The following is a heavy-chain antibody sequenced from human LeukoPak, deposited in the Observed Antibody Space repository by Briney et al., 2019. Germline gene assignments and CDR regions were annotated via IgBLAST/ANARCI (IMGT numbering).Heavy chain of an antibody. Sequence: ASQTLSLTCTVSGGSISSGSYYWSWIRQTPGKGLEWIGYIYYRGSTNYNPSLKRRVTMLVDTSKKQFSLELSSVTAADTAVYYCARHFGETPGGFIDYWGQGILVTVSS. CDR1: GGSISSGSYY. J-gene: IGHJ4*02. CDR3: ARHFGETPGGFIDY. CDR2: IYYRGST. D-gene: IGHD3-10*01. V-gene: IGHV4-61*01.